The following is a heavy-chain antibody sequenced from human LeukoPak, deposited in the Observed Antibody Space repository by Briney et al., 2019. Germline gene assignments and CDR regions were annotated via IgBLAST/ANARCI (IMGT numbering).Heavy chain of an antibody. J-gene: IGHJ4*02. CDR1: GFTFNSDA. V-gene: IGHV3-30*04. CDR2: ISYDGSNK. CDR3: SSSLDY. Sequence: GGSLRLSCAVSGFTFNSDAMHWVRQAPDKGLEWVAVISYDGSNKYYADSVRGRFTISRDNSKNMVYLQMNSLRAEDTAVYYCSSSLDYWGQGVLVTVSS.